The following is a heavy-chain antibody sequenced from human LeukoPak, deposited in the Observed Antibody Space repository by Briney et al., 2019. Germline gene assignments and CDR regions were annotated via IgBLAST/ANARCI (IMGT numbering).Heavy chain of an antibody. Sequence: PSETLSLTCAVSGYSISSGYYWGWIRQPPGKGLEWIGSIYHGGSTYYNPSLKSRVTISVDTSKNQFSLKLSSVTAADTAVYYCARLWDGDYAHAADDAFDIWGQGTMVTVSS. CDR2: IYHGGST. CDR1: GYSISSGYY. D-gene: IGHD4-17*01. J-gene: IGHJ3*02. V-gene: IGHV4-38-2*01. CDR3: ARLWDGDYAHAADDAFDI.